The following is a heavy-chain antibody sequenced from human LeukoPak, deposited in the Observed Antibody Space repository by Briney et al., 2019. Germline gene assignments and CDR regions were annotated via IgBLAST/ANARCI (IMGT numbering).Heavy chain of an antibody. CDR1: AFTFSNAW. D-gene: IGHD3-22*01. V-gene: IGHV3-15*01. J-gene: IGHJ4*02. CDR3: MRPYYYDSSGYQDY. Sequence: GGSLRLSCAASAFTFSNAWMSWVRQAPGKGLEWVGRIKSKTDGGTTDYAAPVKGRFTISRDDSKNTLYLQMNSLKTEDTAVYYCMRPYYYDSSGYQDYWGQGTLVTVSS. CDR2: IKSKTDGGTT.